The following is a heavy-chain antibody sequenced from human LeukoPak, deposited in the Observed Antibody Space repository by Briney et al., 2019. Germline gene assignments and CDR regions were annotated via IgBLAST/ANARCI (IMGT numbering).Heavy chain of an antibody. Sequence: PGGSLRLSRAASGFTVSSNYMNWVRQAPGKGLEWVSVFYSGGSTYYADSVKGRLTISRDSSKNTLYLQMNSLRAEDTAVYYCARSILQRGYSYGFVEYFDYWGQGTLVTVSS. J-gene: IGHJ4*02. CDR3: ARSILQRGYSYGFVEYFDY. CDR1: GFTVSSNY. V-gene: IGHV3-53*01. D-gene: IGHD5-18*01. CDR2: FYSGGST.